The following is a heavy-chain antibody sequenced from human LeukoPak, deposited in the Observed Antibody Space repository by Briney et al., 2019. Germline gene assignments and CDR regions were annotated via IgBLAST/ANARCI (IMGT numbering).Heavy chain of an antibody. CDR1: GYTFTGYF. CDR2: INPYIGVT. J-gene: IGHJ3*02. D-gene: IGHD3-16*01. Sequence: ASVKVSCKASGYTFTGYFIHWVRQAPGQGLEWMGWINPYIGVTNYAQKFQGRVTMTRDTSISTAYMELSRLRSDDTAVYYCARLRLGEFDAFDIWGQGTMVTVSS. CDR3: ARLRLGEFDAFDI. V-gene: IGHV1-2*02.